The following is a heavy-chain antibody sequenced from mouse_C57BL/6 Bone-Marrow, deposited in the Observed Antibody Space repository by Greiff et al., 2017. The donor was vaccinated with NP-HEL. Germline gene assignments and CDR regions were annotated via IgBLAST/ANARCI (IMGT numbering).Heavy chain of an antibody. CDR1: GYSFTSYY. J-gene: IGHJ2*01. CDR3: ARVEGYGNYNY. V-gene: IGHV1-66*01. D-gene: IGHD2-1*01. Sequence: QVQLQQSGPELVKPGASVKISCKASGYSFTSYYIHWVKQRPGQGLEWIGWIYPGSGNTKYNEKFKGKATLTADTSSSTAYMQLSSLTSEDSAVYYCARVEGYGNYNYWGQGTTLTVSS. CDR2: IYPGSGNT.